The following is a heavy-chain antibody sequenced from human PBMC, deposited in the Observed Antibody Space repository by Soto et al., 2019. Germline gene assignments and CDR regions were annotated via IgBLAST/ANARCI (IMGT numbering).Heavy chain of an antibody. CDR1: GFTVSSNY. D-gene: IGHD3-10*01. Sequence: GGSLRLSSAASGFTVSSNYMSWVRQAPGKGLEWVSVIYSGGSTYYADSVKGRFTISRDNSKNTLYLQMNSLRAEDTAVYYCERSGRVRGVIIVDDAFDIWGQGTMVTVSS. CDR2: IYSGGST. V-gene: IGHV3-53*01. CDR3: ERSGRVRGVIIVDDAFDI. J-gene: IGHJ3*02.